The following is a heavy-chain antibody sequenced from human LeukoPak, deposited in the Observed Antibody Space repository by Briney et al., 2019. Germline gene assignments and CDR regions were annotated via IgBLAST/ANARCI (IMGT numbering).Heavy chain of an antibody. CDR1: GFTFSSYE. J-gene: IGHJ4*02. Sequence: PGGSLRLSCAASGFTFSSYEMNWVRQAPGKGLEWVSYISSSGSTIYYADSVKGRFTISRDNAKNSLYLQMNSLRAEDTAVYYCATHPPTYYYGSGSYYTFDYWGQGTLVTVSS. V-gene: IGHV3-48*03. D-gene: IGHD3-10*01. CDR2: ISSSGSTI. CDR3: ATHPPTYYYGSGSYYTFDY.